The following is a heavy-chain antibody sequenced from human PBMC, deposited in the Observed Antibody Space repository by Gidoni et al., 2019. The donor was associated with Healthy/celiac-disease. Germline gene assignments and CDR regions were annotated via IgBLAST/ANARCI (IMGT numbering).Heavy chain of an antibody. D-gene: IGHD6-19*01. V-gene: IGHV4-39*01. CDR2: IYYSGST. J-gene: IGHJ4*02. Sequence: QLQLQESGPGLVKPSETLSLTCTVSGGSISSSSYYWGWIRQPPGKGLEWIGSIYYSGSTYYNPSLKSRVTISVDTSKNQFSLKLSSVTAADTAVYYCAILGIAVGNFFDYWGQGTLVTVSS. CDR1: GGSISSSSYY. CDR3: AILGIAVGNFFDY.